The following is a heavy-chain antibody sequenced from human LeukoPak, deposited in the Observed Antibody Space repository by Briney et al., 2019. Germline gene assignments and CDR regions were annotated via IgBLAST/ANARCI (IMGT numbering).Heavy chain of an antibody. CDR2: ISYDGSNK. V-gene: IGHV3-30-3*01. CDR3: ARDPWGPN. CDR1: GFTFSSYT. Sequence: GGSLRLSCAASGFTFSSYTMHWVRQAPGKGLEWVAVISYDGSNKYYADSVKGRFTISRDNSKNTLYLQMNSLRAEDTAVYYCARDPWGPNWGQGTLVTVSS. D-gene: IGHD7-27*01. J-gene: IGHJ4*02.